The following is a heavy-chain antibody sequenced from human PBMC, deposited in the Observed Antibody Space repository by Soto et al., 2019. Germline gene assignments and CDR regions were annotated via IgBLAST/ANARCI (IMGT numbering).Heavy chain of an antibody. J-gene: IGHJ6*03. V-gene: IGHV3-23*01. CDR3: ANSPLGVSWNYYYMDV. Sequence: GGSLRLSCAASGFTFSSYAMSWVRQAPGKGLEWVSAISGSGGSTYYADSVKGRFTITRDNSKNTLYLQMNSLRAEDTAVYYCANSPLGVSWNYYYMDVWGKGTTVTVSS. CDR1: GFTFSSYA. CDR2: ISGSGGST. D-gene: IGHD3-16*01.